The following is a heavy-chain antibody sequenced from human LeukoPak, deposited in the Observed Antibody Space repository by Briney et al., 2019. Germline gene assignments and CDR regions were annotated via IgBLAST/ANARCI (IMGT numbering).Heavy chain of an antibody. CDR3: ARGLLYDYGDYEFDY. V-gene: IGHV3-48*04. J-gene: IGHJ4*02. CDR1: GFTFSSYG. Sequence: GGSLRLSCAASGFTFSSYGMNWVRQAPGKGLEWVSYISSSSSTIYYADSVKGRFTISRDNAKNSLYLQMNSLRAEDTAVYYCARGLLYDYGDYEFDYWGQGTLVTVSS. D-gene: IGHD4-17*01. CDR2: ISSSSSTI.